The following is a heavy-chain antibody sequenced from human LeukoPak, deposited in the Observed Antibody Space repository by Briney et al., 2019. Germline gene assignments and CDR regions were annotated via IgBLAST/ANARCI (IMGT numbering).Heavy chain of an antibody. CDR2: ISYDGSNK. CDR1: GFTFSSYA. V-gene: IGHV3-30-3*01. J-gene: IGHJ4*02. Sequence: GGSLRLSCAASGFTFSSYAMHWVRQAPGKGLEWAAVISYDGSNKYYADSVKGRFTISRDNSKNTLYLQMNSLRAEDTAVYYCARVYKKRYYFDYWGQGTLVTVSS. CDR3: ARVYKKRYYFDY. D-gene: IGHD1-14*01.